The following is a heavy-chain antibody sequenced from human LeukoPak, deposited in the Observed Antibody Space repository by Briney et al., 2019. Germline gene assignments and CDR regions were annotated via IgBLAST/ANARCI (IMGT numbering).Heavy chain of an antibody. CDR3: AKSYSSSSHWFDP. D-gene: IGHD6-6*01. CDR2: IIPIFGTA. V-gene: IGHV1-69*05. Sequence: SVKVSCKASGGTFSSYAISWVRQAPGQGLEWRGGIIPIFGTANYAQKFQGRVTITTDESTSTAYMELSSLRSEDTAVYYCAKSYSSSSHWFDPWGQGTLVTVSS. J-gene: IGHJ5*02. CDR1: GGTFSSYA.